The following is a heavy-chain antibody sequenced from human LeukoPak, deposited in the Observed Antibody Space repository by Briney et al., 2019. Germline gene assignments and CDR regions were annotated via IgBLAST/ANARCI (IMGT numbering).Heavy chain of an antibody. CDR1: GGSISSYY. J-gene: IGHJ4*02. Sequence: SETLSLTCTVSGGSISSYYWSWIRQPAGKGLEWIGRIYTSGSTNYNPSLQSRVTMSVDTSKNQFSLKLSSVTAADTAVYYCARDRYYDFWSGYYLNPYYFDYWGQGTLVTVSS. V-gene: IGHV4-4*07. CDR2: IYTSGST. CDR3: ARDRYYDFWSGYYLNPYYFDY. D-gene: IGHD3-3*01.